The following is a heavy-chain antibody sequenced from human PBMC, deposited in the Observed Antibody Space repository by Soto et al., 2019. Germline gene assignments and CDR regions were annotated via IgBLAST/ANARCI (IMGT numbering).Heavy chain of an antibody. CDR1: GGSISSSNW. CDR2: NYHSGST. J-gene: IGHJ4*02. V-gene: IGHV4-4*02. Sequence: QVQLQESGPGLVKPSGTLSLTCAVSGGSISSSNWWRWVRQPPGQGLECIGENYHSGSTNYNPSLKRRVTITVDKSKNQFCLKMSSVTAADTAWYYCARVAVAWTRVDYWGQGTLVTVSS. CDR3: ARVAVAWTRVDY. D-gene: IGHD6-19*01.